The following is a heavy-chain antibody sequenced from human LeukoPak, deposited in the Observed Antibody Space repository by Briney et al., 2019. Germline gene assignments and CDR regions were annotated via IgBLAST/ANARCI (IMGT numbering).Heavy chain of an antibody. D-gene: IGHD2-2*01. CDR3: AGASAAAGYFHL. J-gene: IGHJ2*01. CDR1: GGSISNYY. CDR2: LHTTGST. Sequence: SETLSLTCTVPGGSISNYYWSWIRQPAGKGLEWIGRLHTTGSTNYNPSLKSRVTMSLDTSKKQFSLKLSSVTAADTAVFYCAGASAAAGYFHLWGRGTLVTVSS. V-gene: IGHV4-4*07.